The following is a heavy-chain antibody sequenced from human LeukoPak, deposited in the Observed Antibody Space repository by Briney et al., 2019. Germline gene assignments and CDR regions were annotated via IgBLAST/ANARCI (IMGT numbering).Heavy chain of an antibody. J-gene: IGHJ4*02. D-gene: IGHD3-9*01. V-gene: IGHV4-38-2*02. CDR3: ARDLGVTTGPS. CDR2: IYHSGKA. CDR1: GYAISSGYY. Sequence: SETLSLTCTFSGYAISSGYYWGWMRQPPGKGLEWIANIYHSGKAYYNASLKSRVTISVDSSKNQFFLNLTSVTASDTGVYYCARDLGVTTGPSWGQGTLVVVSS.